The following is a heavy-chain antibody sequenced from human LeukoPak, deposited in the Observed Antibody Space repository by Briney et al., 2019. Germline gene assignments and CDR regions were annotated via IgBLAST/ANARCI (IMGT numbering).Heavy chain of an antibody. V-gene: IGHV1-69*05. J-gene: IGHJ5*02. Sequence: SVKVSCKASGGTFSSYAISWVRQAPGQGLEWMGGIIPIFGTANYAQKFQGRVTITTDESTSTAYMELSSLRSEDTAVYYCARDLGYCSSTSCYGWFDPWGQGTLVTVSS. CDR1: GGTFSSYA. CDR3: ARDLGYCSSTSCYGWFDP. CDR2: IIPIFGTA. D-gene: IGHD2-2*01.